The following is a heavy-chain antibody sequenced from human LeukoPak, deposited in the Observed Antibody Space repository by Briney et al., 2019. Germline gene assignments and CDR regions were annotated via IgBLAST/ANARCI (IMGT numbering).Heavy chain of an antibody. V-gene: IGHV1-18*01. Sequence: ASVKVSCKTSGYTFTNYGISWMRQAPGLGLEWMGWISAYNGNTNYAQKVQGRVTMTTDTSTSTAYMELRSLRFDDTAVYYCARDQSVRLLQTSSTYFKHVFAIWGQGSMVTVSS. CDR1: GYTFTNYG. CDR3: ARDQSVRLLQTSSTYFKHVFAI. D-gene: IGHD6-13*01. J-gene: IGHJ3*02. CDR2: ISAYNGNT.